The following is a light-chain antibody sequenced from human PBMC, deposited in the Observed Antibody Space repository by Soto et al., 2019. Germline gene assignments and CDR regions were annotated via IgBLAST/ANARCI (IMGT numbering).Light chain of an antibody. CDR3: QQRSNWPQT. V-gene: IGKV3D-20*02. CDR2: ESS. J-gene: IGKJ1*01. CDR1: QSVSSSY. Sequence: EIVMTQSPATLSVSPGERATLSCRASQSVSSSYLAWYQQKPGQAPRLLIYESSNRATGIPARFSGSGSGTDFILTISSLEPEDFAVYYCQQRSNWPQTFGQGTKVDIK.